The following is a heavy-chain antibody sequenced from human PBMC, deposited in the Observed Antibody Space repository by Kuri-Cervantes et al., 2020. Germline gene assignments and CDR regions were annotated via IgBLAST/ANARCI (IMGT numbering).Heavy chain of an antibody. J-gene: IGHJ6*02. V-gene: IGHV3-9*01. CDR2: ISWNSGSI. D-gene: IGHD2-2*01. Sequence: GGSLRLSCAASGFTFDDYAMHWVRQAPGKGLEWVSGISWNSGSIGYADSVKGRFTISRDNAKNSLYLQMNSLRAEDTALYYCAKDSGVIWGPEIVVPAVISYYYYGMDVWGQGTTVTVSS. CDR1: GFTFDDYA. CDR3: AKDSGVIWGPEIVVPAVISYYYYGMDV.